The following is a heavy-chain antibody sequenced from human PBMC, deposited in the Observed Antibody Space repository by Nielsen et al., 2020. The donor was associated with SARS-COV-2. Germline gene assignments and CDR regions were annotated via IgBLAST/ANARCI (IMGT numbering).Heavy chain of an antibody. CDR2: IYYSGST. CDR1: GGSISSYY. V-gene: IGHV4-59*01. Sequence: SETLSLTCTVSGGSISSYYWSWIRQPPGKGLEWIGYIYYSGSTSYNPPLKSRVTISVDTSKNQFSLKLTSVTAADTAVYFCARAGYSANDVWGQGRTVIVSS. D-gene: IGHD5-18*01. J-gene: IGHJ3*01. CDR3: ARAGYSANDV.